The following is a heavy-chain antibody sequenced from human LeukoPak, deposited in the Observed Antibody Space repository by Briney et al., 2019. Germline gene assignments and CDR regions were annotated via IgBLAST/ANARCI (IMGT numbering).Heavy chain of an antibody. CDR1: GFTVSSNY. D-gene: IGHD6-13*01. Sequence: GGSLRLSCAASGFTVSSNYMSWVRQAPGKGLEGVSVIYSGGSTYYSDSVKGRFTISRDNSKNTLYLQMNSLRAEDTAVYYCARDSSSWYGGTGGFDYWGQGTLVTVSS. J-gene: IGHJ4*02. V-gene: IGHV3-66*01. CDR2: IYSGGST. CDR3: ARDSSSWYGGTGGFDY.